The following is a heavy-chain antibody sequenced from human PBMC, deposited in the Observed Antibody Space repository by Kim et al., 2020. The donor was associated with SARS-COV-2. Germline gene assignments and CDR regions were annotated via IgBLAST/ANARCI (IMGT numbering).Heavy chain of an antibody. V-gene: IGHV4-34*01. CDR3: ARGRGGTVTTRTLDY. Sequence: SETLSLTCAVYGGSFSGYYWSWIRQPPGKGLEWIGEINHSGSTNYNPSLKSRVTISVDTSKNQFSLKLSSVTAADTAVYYCARGRGGTVTTRTLDYWGQGTLVTVSS. J-gene: IGHJ4*02. D-gene: IGHD4-17*01. CDR1: GGSFSGYY. CDR2: INHSGST.